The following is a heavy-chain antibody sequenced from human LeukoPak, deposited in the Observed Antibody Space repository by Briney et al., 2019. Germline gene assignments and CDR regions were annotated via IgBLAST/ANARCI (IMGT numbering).Heavy chain of an antibody. CDR1: GYTFTGYY. Sequence: ASVKVSCKASGYTFTGYYMHWVRQAPGQGLEWMGWINPNSGGTNYAQKFQGRVTMTRDTSINTAYMELSRLRSDDTAVYYCARGGLPIYYYHIDVWGKGTTVTVSS. J-gene: IGHJ6*03. D-gene: IGHD3-16*01. V-gene: IGHV1-2*02. CDR2: INPNSGGT. CDR3: ARGGLPIYYYHIDV.